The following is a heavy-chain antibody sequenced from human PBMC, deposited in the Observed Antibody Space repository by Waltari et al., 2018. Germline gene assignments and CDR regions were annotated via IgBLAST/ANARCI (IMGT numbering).Heavy chain of an antibody. Sequence: QVQLQESGPGLVKPSETLSLTCTVSGGSISSYYWSWIRQPAGKGLEWIGRIYTSGSTHYNPSLKGRVTRSVATSQNQFSLKLSSVTAADTAVYYCAGSTGLNWYFDLWGRGTLVTVSS. CDR3: AGSTGLNWYFDL. D-gene: IGHD1-1*01. V-gene: IGHV4-4*07. CDR2: IYTSGST. CDR1: GGSISSYY. J-gene: IGHJ2*01.